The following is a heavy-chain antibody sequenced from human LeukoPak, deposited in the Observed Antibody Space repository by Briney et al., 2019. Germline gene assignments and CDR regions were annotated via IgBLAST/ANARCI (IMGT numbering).Heavy chain of an antibody. CDR2: IYTSGST. CDR1: GGSISSGSYY. CDR3: ARDIYDSSGYSEYNWFDP. Sequence: SETLSLTCTVSGGSISSGSYYWSWLRQPAGTGLEWIGRIYTSGSTNYNPSLKSRVTISVDTSRNQFSLKLSSVTAADTAVYYCARDIYDSSGYSEYNWFDPWGQGTLVTVSS. V-gene: IGHV4-61*02. J-gene: IGHJ5*02. D-gene: IGHD3-22*01.